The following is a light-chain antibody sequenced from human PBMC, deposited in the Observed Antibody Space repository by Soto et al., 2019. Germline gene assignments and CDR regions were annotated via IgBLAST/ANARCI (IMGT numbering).Light chain of an antibody. CDR3: QAWDSSTVV. CDR2: QDN. V-gene: IGLV3-1*01. CDR1: KLGDKY. J-gene: IGLJ2*01. Sequence: SYELTQPPSVSVSPGQTASISCSGDKLGDKYVCWYQQKPGQSPVLVIYQDNQRLSGILERFSGSNSGNRATLTISGTQAVDEADYYCQAWDSSTVVFGGGTKVTVL.